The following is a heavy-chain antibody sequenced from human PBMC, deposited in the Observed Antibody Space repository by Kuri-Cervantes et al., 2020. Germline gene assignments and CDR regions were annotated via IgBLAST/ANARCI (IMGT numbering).Heavy chain of an antibody. V-gene: IGHV4-34*01. CDR3: ARAGQFIPVAGRDAFDI. D-gene: IGHD6-19*01. J-gene: IGHJ3*02. CDR1: GGSFSGYY. CDR2: INHSGST. Sequence: SETLSLTCAVYGGSFSGYYWSWIRQPPGKGLEWIGEINHSGSTNYNPSLKSRVTISVDTSKNQFSLKLTSVTATDTAVHFCARAGQFIPVAGRDAFDIWGQGTLVTVSS.